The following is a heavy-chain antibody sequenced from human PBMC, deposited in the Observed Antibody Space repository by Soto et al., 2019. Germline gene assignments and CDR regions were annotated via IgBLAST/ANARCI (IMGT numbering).Heavy chain of an antibody. CDR2: MNTNSGNT. V-gene: IGHV1-8*01. CDR3: ARGRNGMDV. Sequence: QVQLVQSGAEVKKPGASVKVSCKASGDPFINYDIKWVRQATGQGLEWMGWMNTNSGNTGYARKFQGRVTMTRNTSISTAYMELSSLRSEDTAVYYCARGRNGMDVWGQGTTVTVSS. CDR1: GDPFINYD. J-gene: IGHJ6*02.